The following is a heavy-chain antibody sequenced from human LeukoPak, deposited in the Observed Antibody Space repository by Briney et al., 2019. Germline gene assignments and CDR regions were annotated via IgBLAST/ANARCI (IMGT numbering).Heavy chain of an antibody. J-gene: IGHJ4*02. CDR2: ISSSSSYI. CDR1: GFTFSSYS. Sequence: PGGSLRLSCAASGFTFSSYSMNWVRQAPGKGLEWVSSISSSSSYIYYADSVKGRFTISRDNAKNSLYLQMNSLRAEDTAVYYCARERQRYYYDSSGYTFDYWGQGTLVTVSS. D-gene: IGHD3-22*01. V-gene: IGHV3-21*01. CDR3: ARERQRYYYDSSGYTFDY.